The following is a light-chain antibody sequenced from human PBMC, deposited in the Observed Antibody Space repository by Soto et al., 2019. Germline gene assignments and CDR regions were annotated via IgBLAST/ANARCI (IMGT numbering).Light chain of an antibody. CDR2: YAS. J-gene: IGKJ5*01. V-gene: IGKV3-15*01. Sequence: EIMMTQSPATLSVSPGESATLSCRASQSVRNNLAWYQHKTGQAPRLLIYYASTRATGIPARFIGSGSGTEFPLTISSRHSEDFALYYCQQYNDWPPITFGQGTRLEIK. CDR3: QQYNDWPPIT. CDR1: QSVRNN.